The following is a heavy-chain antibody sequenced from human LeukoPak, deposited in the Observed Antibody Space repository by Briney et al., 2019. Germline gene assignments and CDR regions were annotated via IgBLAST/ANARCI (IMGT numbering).Heavy chain of an antibody. CDR3: AKDARRTSGWYFFDY. CDR2: TSDSGDIT. D-gene: IGHD6-19*01. CDR1: GFAFSNQA. J-gene: IGHJ4*02. Sequence: GGSLRLSCAASGFAFSNQAMGWVRQASGKGLEWVSVTSDSGDITYYADSVKGRFTISRDNSKNTLFLQMNSLRAEDTAVYYCAKDARRTSGWYFFDYWGQGTLVTVSS. V-gene: IGHV3-23*01.